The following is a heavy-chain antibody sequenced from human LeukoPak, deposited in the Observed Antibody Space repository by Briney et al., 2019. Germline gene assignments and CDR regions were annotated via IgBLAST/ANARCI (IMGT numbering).Heavy chain of an antibody. J-gene: IGHJ6*03. CDR2: INSDGSST. Sequence: GGSLRLSCAASGFTFSSYWMHWVRQAPGKGLVWVSRINSDGSSTSYADSVKGRFTISRDNAKNTLYLQMNSLRAEDTAVYYCAREGPSYYYYMDVWGKGTTVTVSS. CDR3: AREGPSYYYYMDV. CDR1: GFTFSSYW. V-gene: IGHV3-74*01.